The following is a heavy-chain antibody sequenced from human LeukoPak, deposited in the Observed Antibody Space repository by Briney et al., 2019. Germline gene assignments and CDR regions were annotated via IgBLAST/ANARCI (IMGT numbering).Heavy chain of an antibody. V-gene: IGHV1-69*01. CDR3: ARVVVGATFDAFDI. Sequence: SVKVSCTASGGTFSSYAISWVRQAPGQGLEWMGGIIPIFGTANYAQKFQGRVTITADESTSTAYMELSSLRSEDTAVYYCARVVVGATFDAFDIWGQGTMVTVSS. D-gene: IGHD1-26*01. J-gene: IGHJ3*02. CDR1: GGTFSSYA. CDR2: IIPIFGTA.